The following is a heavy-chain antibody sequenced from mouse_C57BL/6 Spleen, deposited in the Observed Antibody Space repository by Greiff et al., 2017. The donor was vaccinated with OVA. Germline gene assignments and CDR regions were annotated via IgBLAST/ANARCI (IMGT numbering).Heavy chain of an antibody. CDR2: IDPETGGT. J-gene: IGHJ4*01. V-gene: IGHV1-15*01. CDR1: GYTFTDYE. D-gene: IGHD2-5*01. Sequence: QVQLQQSGAELVRPGASVTLSCKASGYTFTDYEMHWVKQTPVHGLEWIGAIDPETGGTAYNQKFKGKAILTADKSSSTAYMELRSLTSEDSAVYYCTRDSNYGEYYAMDYWGQGTSVTVSS. CDR3: TRDSNYGEYYAMDY.